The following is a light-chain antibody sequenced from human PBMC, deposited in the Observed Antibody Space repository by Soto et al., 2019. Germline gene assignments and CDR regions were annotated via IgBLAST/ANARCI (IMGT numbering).Light chain of an antibody. J-gene: IGLJ1*01. V-gene: IGLV2-14*01. Sequence: QSVLTQPASVSGSPGQSITISCTGTSSDVGGYNSVSWYQHHPGKAPKLMIYEVSNRPSGVSNRFSGSKSGNTASPAISGLQAEDEADYYCSSYTNSATPCVFGTGTKVTVL. CDR1: SSDVGGYNS. CDR3: SSYTNSATPCV. CDR2: EVS.